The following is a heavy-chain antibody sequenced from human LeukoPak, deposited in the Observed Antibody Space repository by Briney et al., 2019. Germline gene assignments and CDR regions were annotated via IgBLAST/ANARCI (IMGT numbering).Heavy chain of an antibody. CDR1: GGSISSSSYY. D-gene: IGHD3-9*01. V-gene: IGHV4-39*07. CDR2: IYYSGST. CDR3: ARLNFVLTGYYFNWFDP. J-gene: IGHJ5*02. Sequence: SETLSLTCTVSGGSISSSSYYWGWIRQPPGKGLEWIGSIYYSGSTYYNPSLKSRVTISVDTSKNQFSLKLSSVTAADTAVYYCARLNFVLTGYYFNWFDPWGQGTLVTVSS.